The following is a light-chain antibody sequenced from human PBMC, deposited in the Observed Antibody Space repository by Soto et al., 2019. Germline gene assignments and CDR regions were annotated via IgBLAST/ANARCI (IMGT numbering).Light chain of an antibody. V-gene: IGKV3-20*01. Sequence: DIVLTQSPGTLSLSPGERATLSCRASQSVRSTSLAWYQQKPGQAPRLLIYGASSRATGIPDRFSGGWSGTHFTLTISRLEPEDFAVYYCQHYGSSPPITFGQGTRLEIK. CDR3: QHYGSSPPIT. CDR2: GAS. CDR1: QSVRSTS. J-gene: IGKJ5*01.